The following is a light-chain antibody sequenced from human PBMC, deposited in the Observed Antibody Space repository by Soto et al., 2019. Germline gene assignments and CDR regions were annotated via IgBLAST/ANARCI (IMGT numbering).Light chain of an antibody. V-gene: IGKV1-39*01. CDR1: QNIYNY. Sequence: DIQMTQSPSSLSASVGDRVTVTCRTSQNIYNYLNWYQQRPGKAPKLLIYAATSVQSGVRSRFSGSGSGTDFTLTISSLHPEDFATYYCQQTHSTPVTFGQGTRLDVK. CDR3: QQTHSTPVT. CDR2: AAT. J-gene: IGKJ5*01.